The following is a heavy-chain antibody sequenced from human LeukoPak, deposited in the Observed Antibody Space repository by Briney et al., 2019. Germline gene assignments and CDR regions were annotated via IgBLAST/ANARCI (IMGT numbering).Heavy chain of an antibody. Sequence: GESLKISCKGSGYHFPTYWIGWVRQMPGKGLEWMGIIWPGDSDTRYSPSFQGQVTISADKSISTAYLQWSSLKASDTAMYYCARSSSSTWYSNFDYWGQGTLVTVSS. CDR3: ARSSSSTWYSNFDY. J-gene: IGHJ4*02. CDR2: IWPGDSDT. CDR1: GYHFPTYW. V-gene: IGHV5-51*01. D-gene: IGHD6-13*01.